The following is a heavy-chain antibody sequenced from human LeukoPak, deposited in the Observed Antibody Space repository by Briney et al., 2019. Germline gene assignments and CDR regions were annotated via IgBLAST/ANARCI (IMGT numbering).Heavy chain of an antibody. Sequence: AASVKVSCKASGYTFTGYYMHWVRQAPGQGLEWMGWINPNSGGTNYAQKFQGRVTMTRDTSISTAYMELSRLRSDDTAVYYCARDLGGSYRLSYFDYWGQGTLVTVSS. CDR1: GYTFTGYY. D-gene: IGHD3-16*02. J-gene: IGHJ4*02. CDR3: ARDLGGSYRLSYFDY. CDR2: INPNSGGT. V-gene: IGHV1-2*02.